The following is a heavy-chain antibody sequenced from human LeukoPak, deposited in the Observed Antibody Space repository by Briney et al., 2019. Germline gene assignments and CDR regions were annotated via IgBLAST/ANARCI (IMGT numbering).Heavy chain of an antibody. CDR1: GGSISSYY. CDR3: ARADNWGSFDY. Sequence: SETLSLTCTVAGGSISSYYWSWIRQPAGKGLEWIGYIYYSGSTNYNPSLKSRVTISVDTSKNQFSLKLSSVTAADTAVYYCARADNWGSFDYWGQGTLVTVSS. J-gene: IGHJ4*02. V-gene: IGHV4-59*01. CDR2: IYYSGST. D-gene: IGHD7-27*01.